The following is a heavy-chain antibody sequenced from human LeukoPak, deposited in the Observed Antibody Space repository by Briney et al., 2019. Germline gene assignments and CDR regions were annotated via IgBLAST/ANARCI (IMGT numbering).Heavy chain of an antibody. D-gene: IGHD6-13*01. Sequence: PGGTLRLSCAASGFTFSNYGLSWVRQAPGKGLEWVSGITGSGGSTYYADSVKGRFTISRDNSKNTLYLQMNSLRAEDTAIYYCARHREVDSSSWFPSRPLDYWGQGTLVTVSS. J-gene: IGHJ4*02. CDR3: ARHREVDSSSWFPSRPLDY. CDR1: GFTFSNYG. V-gene: IGHV3-23*01. CDR2: ITGSGGST.